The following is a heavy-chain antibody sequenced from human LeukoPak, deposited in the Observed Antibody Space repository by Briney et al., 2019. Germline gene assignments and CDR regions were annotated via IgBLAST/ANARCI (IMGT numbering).Heavy chain of an antibody. V-gene: IGHV3-7*01. D-gene: IGHD5-12*01. Sequence: PGGSLRLSCAASGITFSTYTMNWVRQAPGKGLEWVANIKQDGSEKYYVDSVKGRFTISRDNAKNSLYLQMNSLRAEDTAVYYCARELGYSGYDSYGYWGQGTLVTVSS. CDR1: GITFSTYT. CDR2: IKQDGSEK. CDR3: ARELGYSGYDSYGY. J-gene: IGHJ4*02.